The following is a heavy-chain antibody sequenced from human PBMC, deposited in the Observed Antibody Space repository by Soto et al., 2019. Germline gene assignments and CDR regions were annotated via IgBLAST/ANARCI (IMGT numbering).Heavy chain of an antibody. V-gene: IGHV3-64D*08. CDR2: ISSNGGST. J-gene: IGHJ4*02. Sequence: GGSLRLSCSASGFTFSSYAMHWVRQAPGKGLEYVSAISSNGGSTYYADSVKGRFTISRDNSKNTLYLQMSSLRAEDTAVYYCVKDQWRIAVAAGVCDYWGQGTLVTVSS. CDR3: VKDQWRIAVAAGVCDY. CDR1: GFTFSSYA. D-gene: IGHD6-19*01.